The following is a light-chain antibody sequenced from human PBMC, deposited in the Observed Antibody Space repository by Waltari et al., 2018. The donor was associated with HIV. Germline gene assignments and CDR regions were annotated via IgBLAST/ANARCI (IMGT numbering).Light chain of an antibody. CDR2: AAS. CDR1: QNIGSY. V-gene: IGKV1-39*01. Sequence: DIQMTQSPYTLSASVGDRVTITCRASQNIGSYVTWYREGPGTAPTLLIYAASNLQIGVPSRFSGSGYGTDFTLTIDSLESEDFVTYFCQQSYATPRTFGQGTKV. J-gene: IGKJ1*01. CDR3: QQSYATPRT.